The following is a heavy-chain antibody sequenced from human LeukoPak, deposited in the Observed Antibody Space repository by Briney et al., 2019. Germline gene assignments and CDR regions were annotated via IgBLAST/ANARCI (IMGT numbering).Heavy chain of an antibody. Sequence: NPGGSLRLSCAASGFTFSSYSMNWLRQAPGKGLEGVLSISSSSSYIYYADSVKGRFTISRDNAKNSLYLQMNSLRAEDTAVYYCAKHYGDYEGVDYWGQGTLVTVSS. J-gene: IGHJ4*02. CDR3: AKHYGDYEGVDY. D-gene: IGHD4-17*01. CDR2: ISSSSSYI. CDR1: GFTFSSYS. V-gene: IGHV3-21*01.